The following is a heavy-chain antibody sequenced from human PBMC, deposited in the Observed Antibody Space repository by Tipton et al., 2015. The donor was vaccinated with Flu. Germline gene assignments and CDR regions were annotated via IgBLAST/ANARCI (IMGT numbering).Heavy chain of an antibody. V-gene: IGHV3-23*01. CDR3: AKQQWLSFDY. CDR1: GFSFSSYA. CDR2: ISGRGGST. Sequence: CAASGFSFSSYAMSWVRQAPGKGLEWVSAISGRGGSTYYADSVKGRFTISRDNSKNTPYLQMNSLRAEDTAVYYCAKQQWLSFDYWGQVTLVTVSS. J-gene: IGHJ4*02. D-gene: IGHD6-19*01.